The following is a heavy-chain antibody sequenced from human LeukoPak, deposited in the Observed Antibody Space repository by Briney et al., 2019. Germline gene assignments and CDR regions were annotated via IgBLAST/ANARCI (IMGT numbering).Heavy chain of an antibody. Sequence: GESLKISCKGSGYSFTSYWIGWVRQMPGKGLEWMGIIYPGDSDTRYSPSFQGQVTISADKSISTAYLQWSSLKASDTAMYYCARGAQYSGYDYPLWFDPWGQGTLVTVSS. J-gene: IGHJ5*02. CDR2: IYPGDSDT. V-gene: IGHV5-51*01. CDR1: GYSFTSYW. CDR3: ARGAQYSGYDYPLWFDP. D-gene: IGHD5-12*01.